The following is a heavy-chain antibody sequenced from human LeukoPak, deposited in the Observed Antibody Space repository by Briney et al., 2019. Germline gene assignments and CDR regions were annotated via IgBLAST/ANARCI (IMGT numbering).Heavy chain of an antibody. Sequence: GGSLRLSCAASGFTYSNYEMNWVRQAPGKGLEWVSYISSSGSTIYYADSVKGRFTISRDNAKNSLYLQMNSLRAEDTAVYHCARTPIRGMDVWRQGTTVTVSS. J-gene: IGHJ6*02. V-gene: IGHV3-48*03. CDR1: GFTYSNYE. CDR2: ISSSGSTI. CDR3: ARTPIRGMDV. D-gene: IGHD3-9*01.